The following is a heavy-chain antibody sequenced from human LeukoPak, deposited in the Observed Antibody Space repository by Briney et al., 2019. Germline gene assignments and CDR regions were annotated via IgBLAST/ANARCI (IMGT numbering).Heavy chain of an antibody. D-gene: IGHD1-7*01. CDR3: ARRVTGTTNYDY. CDR2: IYPADSDT. V-gene: IGHV5-51*06. J-gene: IGHJ4*02. CDR1: GYRFPRYW. Sequence: GESLRISCEASGYRFPRYWIGWVRQMPGKGLEWMGIIYPADSDTRYSPAFRGQVTISADKSINTAYLQWSSLKASDTPMYFCARRVTGTTNYDYWGQGTLVTVSS.